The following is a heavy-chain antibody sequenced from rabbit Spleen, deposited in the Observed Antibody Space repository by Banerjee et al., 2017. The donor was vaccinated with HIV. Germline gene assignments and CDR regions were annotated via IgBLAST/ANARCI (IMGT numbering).Heavy chain of an antibody. CDR2: INAGTGNP. J-gene: IGHJ4*02. V-gene: IGHV1S40*01. D-gene: IGHD1-1*01. CDR3: GRDCVGVIGCNFYL. Sequence: QSLEESGGDLVQPEASLTLTCKASGFSFSDRDEMCWVRQAPGKGLEWIACINAGTGNPVAASWAKGRFTITRSSSTTVILRMTMLTAADRASYFGGRDCVGVIGCNFYLWGPGTLVTVS. CDR1: GFSFSDRDE.